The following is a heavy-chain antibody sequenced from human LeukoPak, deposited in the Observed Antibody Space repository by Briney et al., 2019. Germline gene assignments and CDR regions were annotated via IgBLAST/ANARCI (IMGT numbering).Heavy chain of an antibody. D-gene: IGHD3-10*01. J-gene: IGHJ5*02. V-gene: IGHV4-4*07. CDR2: IYTSGST. CDR3: AGRRYYGSGSYRGWFDP. Sequence: SETLSLTCSVSGGSISSHYWSWIRQPAGKGLEWIGRIYTSGSTNYNSSLKSRVTMSIDTSKNQLSLKLSSVTAADTAVYYCAGRRYYGSGSYRGWFDPWGQGTLVTVSS. CDR1: GGSISSHY.